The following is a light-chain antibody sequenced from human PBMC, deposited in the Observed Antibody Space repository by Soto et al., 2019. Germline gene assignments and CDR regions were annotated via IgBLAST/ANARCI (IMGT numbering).Light chain of an antibody. V-gene: IGKV3-15*01. J-gene: IGKJ1*01. CDR1: QSVSSN. Sequence: EIVMTQSPVTLSVSPGARATLSCGASQSVSSNLAWYQQKPGQAPRLLLYGTSTRATGIPARFSGSGSGTEFTLTISSLQSEDFAVYYCQQYNNWPTWTFGQGNKVDIK. CDR3: QQYNNWPTWT. CDR2: GTS.